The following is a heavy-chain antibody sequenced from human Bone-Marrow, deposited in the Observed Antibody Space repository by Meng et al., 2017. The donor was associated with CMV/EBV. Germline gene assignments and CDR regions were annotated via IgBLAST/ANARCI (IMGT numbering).Heavy chain of an antibody. Sequence: ASVKVSCKASGYTFTGYYMHWVRQAPGQGLEWMGWINPNSGGTNYAQKFQGRVTMPRDTSISTAYMELSRLRSDDTAVYYCARVGKKPAAVEKGHFDYWGQGTLVTVSS. D-gene: IGHD2-2*01. CDR1: GYTFTGYY. CDR3: ARVGKKPAAVEKGHFDY. J-gene: IGHJ4*02. V-gene: IGHV1-2*02. CDR2: INPNSGGT.